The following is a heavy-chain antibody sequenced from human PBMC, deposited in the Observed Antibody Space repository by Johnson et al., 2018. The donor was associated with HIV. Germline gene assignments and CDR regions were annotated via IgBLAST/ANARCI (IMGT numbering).Heavy chain of an antibody. V-gene: IGHV3-30*02. J-gene: IGHJ3*01. CDR3: AKPLVGATRDDAFDV. Sequence: QVQLVESGGGVVQPGGSLRLSCIASGFTLSDHAMHWVRQAPVRGLEWVAFIRYDGSYKNYVDSAKGRFTISRDNSKNTLYLQMNSLSAEDTAVYYCAKPLVGATRDDAFDVWGQGTMVTVSS. CDR1: GFTLSDHA. CDR2: IRYDGSYK. D-gene: IGHD1-26*01.